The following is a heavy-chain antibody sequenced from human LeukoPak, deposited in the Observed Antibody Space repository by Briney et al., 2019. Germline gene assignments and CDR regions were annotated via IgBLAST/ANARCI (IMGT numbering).Heavy chain of an antibody. D-gene: IGHD3-10*01. V-gene: IGHV3-23*01. CDR1: GFTFSTFA. CDR2: IFQGGGEI. J-gene: IGHJ6*03. CDR3: AKAKGVYGSGSYYRDYYYYMDV. Sequence: PGGSLRLSCAASGFTFSTFAMIWVRQPPGKGLEWVSSIFQGGGEIHYADSVKGRFTISRDNSKNTLYLQMNSLRAEDTAVYYCAKAKGVYGSGSYYRDYYYYMDVWGKGTTVTIS.